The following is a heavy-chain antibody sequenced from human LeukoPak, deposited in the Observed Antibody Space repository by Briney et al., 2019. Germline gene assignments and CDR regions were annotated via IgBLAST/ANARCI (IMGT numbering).Heavy chain of an antibody. CDR1: GFTFSSYG. Sequence: GGSLRLSCAVSGFTFSSYGMHWVRQAPGKGLEWVALISSNANSKDYADSVKGRFTISRDNSRDTLSLQMNNLRPEDTAVYYCVRDDWNHADLFDYWGQGTLVTVSS. CDR3: VRDDWNHADLFDY. D-gene: IGHD2-21*01. CDR2: ISSNANSK. V-gene: IGHV3-30*03. J-gene: IGHJ4*02.